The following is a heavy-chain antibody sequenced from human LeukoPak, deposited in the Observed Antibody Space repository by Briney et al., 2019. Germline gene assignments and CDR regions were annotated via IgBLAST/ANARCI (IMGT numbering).Heavy chain of an antibody. D-gene: IGHD3-10*01. CDR2: IFFTGTT. CDR3: ARGYGSGSYYGY. CDR1: GGSISSSY. Sequence: SETLSLTCTVSGGSISSSYWSWIRQPPGKGLEWIGYIFFTGTTNYNPSLKGRVTISIDTSKNQFSLKLNSVTAADTAVYYCARGYGSGSYYGYWGQGTLVTVSS. V-gene: IGHV4-59*12. J-gene: IGHJ4*02.